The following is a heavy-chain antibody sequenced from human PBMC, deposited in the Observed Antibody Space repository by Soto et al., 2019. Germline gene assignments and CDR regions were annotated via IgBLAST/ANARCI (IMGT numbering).Heavy chain of an antibody. D-gene: IGHD3-9*01. CDR2: IIPIFGTA. CDR3: ARGGIYFDWLLGYIDY. J-gene: IGHJ4*02. V-gene: IGHV1-69*13. Sequence: SVKVSCKASGGTFSSYAISWVRQAPGQGLEWMGGIIPIFGTANYAQKFQGRVTITADESTSTAYMELSRLRSEDTAVYYCARGGIYFDWLLGYIDYWGQGTLVTVYS. CDR1: GGTFSSYA.